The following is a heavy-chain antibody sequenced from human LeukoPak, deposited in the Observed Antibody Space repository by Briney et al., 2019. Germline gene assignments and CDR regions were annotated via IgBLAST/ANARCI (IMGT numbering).Heavy chain of an antibody. Sequence: PSETLSLTCAVSGGSISTYYWNWVRQPAGKGLEWIGRIYSSGSTNYNPSLKSRVTMSVDTSKNQFSLKLSSVTAADTAVYYCARDPNRLDAFDVWGQGTTVTVSS. CDR3: ARDPNRLDAFDV. CDR2: IYSSGST. CDR1: GGSISTYY. V-gene: IGHV4-4*07. J-gene: IGHJ3*01. D-gene: IGHD1/OR15-1a*01.